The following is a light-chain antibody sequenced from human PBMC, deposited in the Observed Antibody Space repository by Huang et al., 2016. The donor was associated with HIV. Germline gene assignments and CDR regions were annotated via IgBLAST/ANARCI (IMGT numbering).Light chain of an antibody. CDR3: QQYYSSPQT. CDR2: WAS. J-gene: IGKJ1*01. CDR1: QSVYSSSTSKDY. V-gene: IGKV4-1*01. Sequence: DIIMTQSPDSLAVSLGERATLNCRSSQSVYSSSTSKDYMAWFQQKPGQPPRLLLFWASKREAGVPERFSGSGSGTHFTLTIANLEAEDAAIYYCQQYYSSPQTFGQGTRVEVK.